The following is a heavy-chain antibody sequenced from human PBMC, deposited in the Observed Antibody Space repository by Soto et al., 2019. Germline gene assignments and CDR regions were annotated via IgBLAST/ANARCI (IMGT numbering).Heavy chain of an antibody. CDR1: GFTFSSYS. V-gene: IGHV3-21*01. Sequence: EVQLVESGGGLVKPGGSLRLSCAASGFTFSSYSMNWVRQAPGKGLEWVSSISSSSYIYYADSVKGRFTISRDNAKNSLYLQMNSLRAEDTAVYYCARDGRPRRYGPNRYYYYYYYMDVWGKGTTVTVSS. D-gene: IGHD5-18*01. CDR3: ARDGRPRRYGPNRYYYYYYYMDV. J-gene: IGHJ6*03. CDR2: ISSSSYI.